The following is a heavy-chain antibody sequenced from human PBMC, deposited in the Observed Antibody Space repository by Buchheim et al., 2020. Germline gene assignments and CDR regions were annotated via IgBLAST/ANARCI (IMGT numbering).Heavy chain of an antibody. D-gene: IGHD2-15*01. V-gene: IGHV4-30-4*01. CDR2: IYYRGST. J-gene: IGHJ4*02. CDR1: GGSISSGDYY. Sequence: QVQLQESGPGLVKPSQTLSLTCTVSGGSISSGDYYWSWIRQPPGKGLEWIGYIYYRGSTYYKPSLKSRVTISVDTSKNQFSLKLSSVTAADTAVYYCARVDCSGGSYAIEYGYFDYWGQGTL. CDR3: ARVDCSGGSYAIEYGYFDY.